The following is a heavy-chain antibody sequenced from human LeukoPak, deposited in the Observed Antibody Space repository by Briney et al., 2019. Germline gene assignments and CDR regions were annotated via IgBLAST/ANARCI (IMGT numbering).Heavy chain of an antibody. D-gene: IGHD1-26*01. CDR3: AKDRSGSYFDALDI. Sequence: GGSLRLSCAASGFTFDDYAMHWVRQGPGKGLECVSGISWNSGSIGYADPVKGRFTISRDNAKNSLYLQMNSLRVEDTALYYCAKDRSGSYFDALDIWGQGTMVTVSS. V-gene: IGHV3-9*01. CDR2: ISWNSGSI. J-gene: IGHJ3*02. CDR1: GFTFDDYA.